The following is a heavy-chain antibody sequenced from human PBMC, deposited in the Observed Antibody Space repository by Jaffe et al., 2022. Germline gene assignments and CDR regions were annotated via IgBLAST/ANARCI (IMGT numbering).Heavy chain of an antibody. Sequence: QVQLQQWGAGLLKPSETLSLTCAVYGGSFSGYYWSWIRQPPGKGLEWIGEINHSGSTNYNPSLKSRVTISVDTSKNQFSLKLSSVTAADTAVYYCARAHHPLVRTSEDTIAAAGGYWGQGTLVTVSS. CDR3: ARAHHPLVRTSEDTIAAAGGY. V-gene: IGHV4-34*01. D-gene: IGHD6-13*01. CDR1: GGSFSGYY. J-gene: IGHJ4*02. CDR2: INHSGST.